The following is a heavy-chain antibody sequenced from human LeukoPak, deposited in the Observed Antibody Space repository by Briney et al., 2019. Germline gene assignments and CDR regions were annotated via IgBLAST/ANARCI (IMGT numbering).Heavy chain of an antibody. J-gene: IGHJ4*02. CDR1: GFG. D-gene: IGHD1-14*01. V-gene: IGHV3-48*04. Sequence: PGGSLRLSCAASGFGMHWVRQPPGKGLEWISCISTSGSTIYYGDSVKGRFTSSRDNARNSLYLQMNSLKTEDTAVYYCTTSTGWGQGTLVTVSS. CDR2: ISTSGSTI. CDR3: TTSTG.